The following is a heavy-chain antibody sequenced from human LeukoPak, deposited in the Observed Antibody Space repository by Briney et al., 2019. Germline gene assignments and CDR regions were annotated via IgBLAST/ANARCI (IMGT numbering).Heavy chain of an antibody. V-gene: IGHV1-18*01. CDR2: ISAYNGNT. Sequence: ASVKVSCKASGYTFTNYGISWVRQAPGQGLAWMGWISAYNGNTNCAQKLQGRVTTTTDTSTTTAYMELRSLRSDDTAVYYCARDRVAGSFSYYGLDVWGQGTTVTVSS. D-gene: IGHD6-19*01. CDR3: ARDRVAGSFSYYGLDV. J-gene: IGHJ6*02. CDR1: GYTFTNYG.